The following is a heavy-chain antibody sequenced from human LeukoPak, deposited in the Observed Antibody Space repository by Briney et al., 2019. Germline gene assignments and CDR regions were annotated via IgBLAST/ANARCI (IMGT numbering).Heavy chain of an antibody. CDR1: GLTFDIYA. Sequence: GGSLRLSCAASGLTFDIYAMSWVRQAPGKGLEWVSTISGSGGSTYYADSVKGRFTISRDNSKNTLYLQMNSLRAEDTAVYYCARATPRYFDYWGQGTLVTVSS. CDR2: ISGSGGST. V-gene: IGHV3-23*01. D-gene: IGHD5-24*01. J-gene: IGHJ4*02. CDR3: ARATPRYFDY.